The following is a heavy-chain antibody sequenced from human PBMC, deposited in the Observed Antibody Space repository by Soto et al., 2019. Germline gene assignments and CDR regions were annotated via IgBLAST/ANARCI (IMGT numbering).Heavy chain of an antibody. V-gene: IGHV4-34*01. D-gene: IGHD4-17*01. CDR2: INHSGST. J-gene: IGHJ4*02. CDR1: GGSFSGYY. Sequence: SETLSLTCAVYGGSFSGYYWSWIRQPPGKGLEWIGEINHSGSTNYNPSLKSRVTISVGTSKNQFSLKLSSVTAADTAVYYCAGSDYENDYWGQGTLVTVSS. CDR3: AGSDYENDY.